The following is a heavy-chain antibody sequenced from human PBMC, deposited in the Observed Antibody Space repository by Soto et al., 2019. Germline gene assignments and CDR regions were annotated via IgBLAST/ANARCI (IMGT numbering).Heavy chain of an antibody. CDR3: XXXXXXXXXXXXXXGMDV. Sequence: QVQLVESGGGVVQPGRSLRLSCAASGFTFSSYGMHWVRQAPGKGLEWVAVIWYDGSNKYYADSVKGRFTISRDNXXXXXXXXXXXXXXXXXXXXXXXXXXXXXXXXXXXXGMDVWRQGTTVTVSS. CDR1: GFTFSSYG. CDR2: IWYDGSNK. J-gene: IGHJ6*02. V-gene: IGHV3-33*01.